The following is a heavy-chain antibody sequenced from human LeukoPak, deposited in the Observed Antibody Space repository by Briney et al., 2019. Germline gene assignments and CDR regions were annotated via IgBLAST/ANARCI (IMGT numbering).Heavy chain of an antibody. D-gene: IGHD5-18*01. Sequence: SVKVSCKASGGTFSSYAISWLRQAPGQGLEWMGGIIPIFGTANYAQKFQGRVTIAADESTSTAYMELSSLRSEDTAVYYCASADTAMVPFDYWGQGTLVTVSS. J-gene: IGHJ4*02. CDR3: ASADTAMVPFDY. CDR1: GGTFSSYA. CDR2: IIPIFGTA. V-gene: IGHV1-69*13.